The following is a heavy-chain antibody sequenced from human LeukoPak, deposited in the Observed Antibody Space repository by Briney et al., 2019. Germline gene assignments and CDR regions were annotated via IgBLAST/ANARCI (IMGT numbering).Heavy chain of an antibody. J-gene: IGHJ4*02. Sequence: SETLSLTCTVSGGSIHNNYWSWIRQPPGKGLEWIGYIYYSGSTNYNPSLKSRVTISVDTSKNQFSLKLSSVTAADTAVYYCASGSWGYFDYWGQGTLVTVSS. CDR3: ASGSWGYFDY. V-gene: IGHV4-59*01. CDR1: GGSIHNNY. CDR2: IYYSGST. D-gene: IGHD3-16*01.